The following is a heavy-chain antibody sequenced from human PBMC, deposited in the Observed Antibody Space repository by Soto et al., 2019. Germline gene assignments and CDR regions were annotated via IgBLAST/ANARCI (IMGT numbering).Heavy chain of an antibody. Sequence: PGGSLRLDCAASRRPFRSYWMSWVRKAPGKGLEWVANIKQDGSQKYYVDSVKGRFTISRDNAKSSLYLQMNSLRVEDTAVYYCASAYYYDSSGYSPGGYWGQGNLVTVSS. J-gene: IGHJ4*02. V-gene: IGHV3-7*01. CDR2: IKQDGSQK. D-gene: IGHD3-22*01. CDR1: RRPFRSYW. CDR3: ASAYYYDSSGYSPGGY.